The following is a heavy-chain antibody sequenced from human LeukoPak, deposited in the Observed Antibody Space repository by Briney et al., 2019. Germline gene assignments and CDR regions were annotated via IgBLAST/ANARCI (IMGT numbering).Heavy chain of an antibody. CDR2: ISSSSSYI. J-gene: IGHJ4*02. V-gene: IGHV3-21*01. CDR1: GFTFSSYS. CDR3: AREGDNWNYVGYFDY. Sequence: PGGSLRLSCAASGFTFSSYSMNWVRQAPGKGLEWGSSISSSSSYIYYADSVKGRFTISRDNAKNSLYLQMNSLRAEDTAVYYCAREGDNWNYVGYFDYWGQGTLVTVSS. D-gene: IGHD1-7*01.